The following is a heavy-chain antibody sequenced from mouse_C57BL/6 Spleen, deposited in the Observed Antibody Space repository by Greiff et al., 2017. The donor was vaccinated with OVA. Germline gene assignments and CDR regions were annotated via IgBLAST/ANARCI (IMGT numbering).Heavy chain of an antibody. CDR1: GYTFTSYW. CDR3: ARDYGSSLYYAMDY. V-gene: IGHV1-55*01. J-gene: IGHJ4*01. D-gene: IGHD1-1*01. Sequence: VQLQQPGAELVKPGASVKMSCKASGYTFTSYWITWVKQRPGQGLEWIGDIYPGSGSTNYNEKFKSKATLTVDTSSSTAYMQLSSLTSEDSAVYDCARDYGSSLYYAMDYWGQGTSVTVSS. CDR2: IYPGSGST.